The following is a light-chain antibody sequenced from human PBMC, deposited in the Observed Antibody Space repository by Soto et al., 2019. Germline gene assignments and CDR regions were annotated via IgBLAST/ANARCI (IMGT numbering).Light chain of an antibody. CDR2: VNSDGSH. V-gene: IGLV4-69*01. J-gene: IGLJ2*01. CDR1: SGHSSYA. CDR3: QDWGTGIQV. Sequence: QSVLTQSPSASASLGASVKLTCTLSSGHSSYAIAWHQQEPEKGPRYLMKVNSDGSHSKGDGIPDRFSGSSSGAERYLTISSLQSEDEADYYCQDWGTGIQVFGGGPKLTV.